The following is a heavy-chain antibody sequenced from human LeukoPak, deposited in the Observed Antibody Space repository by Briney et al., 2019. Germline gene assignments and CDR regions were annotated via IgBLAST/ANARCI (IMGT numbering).Heavy chain of an antibody. J-gene: IGHJ3*02. Sequence: PSETLSLTCTVSGGSISSYYWSWIRQPPGKGLEWIGYIYYSGSTNYNPSLTSRVTISVDTSKNQFSLKLSSVTAADTAVYYCARAPIFGVDVDAFDIWGQGTMVTVSS. CDR3: ARAPIFGVDVDAFDI. V-gene: IGHV4-59*01. CDR1: GGSISSYY. CDR2: IYYSGST. D-gene: IGHD3-3*01.